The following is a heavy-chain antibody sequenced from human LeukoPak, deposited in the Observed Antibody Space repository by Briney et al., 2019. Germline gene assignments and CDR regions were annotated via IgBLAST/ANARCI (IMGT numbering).Heavy chain of an antibody. V-gene: IGHV3-30*02. CDR3: AKDLGVLTRGFDI. CDR2: IHYDGREQ. D-gene: IGHD3-16*01. J-gene: IGHJ3*02. Sequence: GGSLRLSCAASGFIFSNHGMHWVRQAPGKGLEWVSFIHYDGREQYYADSVKGRFTISRDNSKNTLYLQMNSLRAEDTAVYYCAKDLGVLTRGFDIWGQGTMVTVSS. CDR1: GFIFSNHG.